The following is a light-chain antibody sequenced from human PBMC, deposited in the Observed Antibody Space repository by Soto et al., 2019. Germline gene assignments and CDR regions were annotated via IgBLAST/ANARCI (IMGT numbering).Light chain of an antibody. V-gene: IGLV2-14*01. Sequence: QSVLTQPASVSGSPGQSITISCTGTSSDIGGYNYVSWYQQHPGKAPKLMIYDVSNRPSGVSNRFSGSKSGNTASLTISGLQVEDEADYYSSSYTSSSPLGGVFGTGTKVTVL. CDR1: SSDIGGYNY. CDR2: DVS. J-gene: IGLJ1*01. CDR3: SSYTSSSPLGGV.